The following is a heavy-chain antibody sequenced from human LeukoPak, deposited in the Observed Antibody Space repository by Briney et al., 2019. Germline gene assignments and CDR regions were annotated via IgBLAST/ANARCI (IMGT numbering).Heavy chain of an antibody. CDR3: ARSLYYYDSSGYFTTDYFDY. J-gene: IGHJ4*02. CDR1: GGSISSSSYY. V-gene: IGHV4-39*01. CDR2: IYYSGST. Sequence: SETLSLTCTVSGGSISSSSYYWGWIRQPPGKGLEWIGSIYYSGSTYCNPSLKSRVTISVDTSKNQFSLKLSSVTAADTAVYYCARSLYYYDSSGYFTTDYFDYWGQGTLVTVSS. D-gene: IGHD3-22*01.